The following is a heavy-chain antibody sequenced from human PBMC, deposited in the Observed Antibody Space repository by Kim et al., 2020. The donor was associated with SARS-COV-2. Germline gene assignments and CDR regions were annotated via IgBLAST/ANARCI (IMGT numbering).Heavy chain of an antibody. J-gene: IGHJ4*02. V-gene: IGHV4-34*01. CDR2: INHSGST. Sequence: SETLSLTCAVYGGSFSGYYWSWIRQPPGKGLEWIGEINHSGSTNYNPSLKSRVTISVDTSKNQFSLKLSSVTAADTAVYYCARGRRNWNAFDYWGQGTLV. D-gene: IGHD1-20*01. CDR1: GGSFSGYY. CDR3: ARGRRNWNAFDY.